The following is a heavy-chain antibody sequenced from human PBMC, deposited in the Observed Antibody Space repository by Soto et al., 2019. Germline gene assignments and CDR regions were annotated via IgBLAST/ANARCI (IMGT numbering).Heavy chain of an antibody. D-gene: IGHD4-17*01. Sequence: PGGSLRLSCAASGFTFSSYAMSWVRQAPGKGLEWVSAISGGGGSTYYADSVKGRFTISRDNSKNTLYLQMNSLRAEDTAVYYCAKDFGIYGDYYFDYWGQGTLVTVSS. CDR3: AKDFGIYGDYYFDY. J-gene: IGHJ4*02. CDR2: ISGGGGST. CDR1: GFTFSSYA. V-gene: IGHV3-23*01.